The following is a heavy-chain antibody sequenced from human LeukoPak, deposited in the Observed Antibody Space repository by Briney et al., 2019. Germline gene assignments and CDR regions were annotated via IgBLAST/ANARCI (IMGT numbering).Heavy chain of an antibody. CDR1: GYTFTNYG. Sequence: ASVKVSCKASGYTFTNYGLGWVRQAPGQGLEWMGWISAHNGNTNYAQKLQGRVTMTTDTSTSTAYMELRSLRSDDTAVYYCARDRWFGEFMIWGQGTLVTVSS. CDR3: ARDRWFGEFMI. D-gene: IGHD3-10*01. CDR2: ISAHNGNT. J-gene: IGHJ4*02. V-gene: IGHV1-18*04.